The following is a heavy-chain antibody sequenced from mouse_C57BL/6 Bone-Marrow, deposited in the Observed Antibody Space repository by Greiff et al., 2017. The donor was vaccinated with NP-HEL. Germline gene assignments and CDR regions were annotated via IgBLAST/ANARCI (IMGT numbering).Heavy chain of an antibody. J-gene: IGHJ2*01. CDR2: IDPNSGGT. D-gene: IGHD1-1*01. Sequence: QVQLQQPGAELVKPGASVKLSCKASGYTFTSYLMHWVKQRPGRGLEWIGRIDPNSGGTKYNAKFKSKATLTVDTPSSTAYMQLNSLTSEDSAVYYGARYYYGRSAFDYWGQGTTLTVSS. CDR1: GYTFTSYL. CDR3: ARYYYGRSAFDY. V-gene: IGHV1-72*01.